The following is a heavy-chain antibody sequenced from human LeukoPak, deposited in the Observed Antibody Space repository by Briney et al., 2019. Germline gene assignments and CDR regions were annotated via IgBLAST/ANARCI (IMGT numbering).Heavy chain of an antibody. J-gene: IGHJ6*02. CDR3: ARGDYDFDYYYGMDV. CDR2: INHSGST. D-gene: IGHD3-3*01. CDR1: GGSVSGYY. Sequence: SDTLSLTCAVYGGSVSGYYWGWIRQPRGKGLEWIGEINHSGSTNYNPSLKSRVTISVDTSKNQFSLKLSSVTAADTAVYYCARGDYDFDYYYGMDVWGQGTTVTVSS. V-gene: IGHV4-34*01.